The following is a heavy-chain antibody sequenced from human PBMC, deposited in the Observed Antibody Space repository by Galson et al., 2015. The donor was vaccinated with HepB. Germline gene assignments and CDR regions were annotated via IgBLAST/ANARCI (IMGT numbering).Heavy chain of an antibody. D-gene: IGHD1-26*01. Sequence: SLRLSCAASGFTFSRYAMSWVRQAPGKGLEWVSAISGSGGSTYYADSVRGRFTISRDNSKNTLYLQMNSLRAEDTAVYYCAKNRFKSGSYYGAFDIWGRGTMVTVSS. V-gene: IGHV3-23*01. CDR3: AKNRFKSGSYYGAFDI. CDR2: ISGSGGST. CDR1: GFTFSRYA. J-gene: IGHJ3*02.